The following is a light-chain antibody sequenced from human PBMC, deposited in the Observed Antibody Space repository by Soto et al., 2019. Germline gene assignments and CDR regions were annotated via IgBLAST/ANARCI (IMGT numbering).Light chain of an antibody. V-gene: IGKV1-5*03. CDR1: QDISTW. Sequence: DIQMTQSPSNLSASIGDRVTITCRASQDISTWVAWYQQKPGKAPKLLIYEASTLKSWVPSRFSGSGSEPEFTLTISGLQPDDFATYYCQQYNNYPTFGGGTKGEIK. J-gene: IGKJ4*01. CDR3: QQYNNYPT. CDR2: EAS.